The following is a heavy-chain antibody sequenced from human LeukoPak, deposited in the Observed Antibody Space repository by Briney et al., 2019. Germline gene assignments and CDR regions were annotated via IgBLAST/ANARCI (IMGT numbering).Heavy chain of an antibody. CDR2: IKQDGRDK. CDR3: AKSSYYDSSGFYREYYFDY. V-gene: IGHV3-7*03. CDR1: GFTFNSYW. J-gene: IGHJ4*02. Sequence: GGSLSLSCAASGFTFNSYWMTWVRQAPGKGLEWVANIKQDGRDKHYMGSVKGRFIISRDNAKNSLYLQMNSLRAEDTAVYYCAKSSYYDSSGFYREYYFDYWGQGTLVTVSS. D-gene: IGHD3-22*01.